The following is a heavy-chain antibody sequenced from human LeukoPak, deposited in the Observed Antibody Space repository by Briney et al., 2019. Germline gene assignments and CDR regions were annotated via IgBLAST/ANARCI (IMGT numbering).Heavy chain of an antibody. V-gene: IGHV3-7*01. CDR2: IKQDGSEK. J-gene: IGHJ3*02. D-gene: IGHD3-22*01. CDR3: AREIGITMIVVVTPDAFDI. CDR1: GFTFSSYW. Sequence: GGSLRLSCAASGFTFSSYWMSWVRQAPGKGLEWVANIKQDGSEKYYVDSVKGRFTISRDNAKNSLYLQMNSLRAEDTAVYYCAREIGITMIVVVTPDAFDIWGQGTMVTVSS.